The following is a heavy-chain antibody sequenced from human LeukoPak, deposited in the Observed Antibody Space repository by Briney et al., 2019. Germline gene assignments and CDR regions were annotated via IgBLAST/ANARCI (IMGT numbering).Heavy chain of an antibody. V-gene: IGHV3-23*01. CDR3: AKEVTGTGKAFAY. J-gene: IGHJ4*02. Sequence: GGSPRLSCAASGFTFSSYAMSWVRQAPGKGLEWVSTISASGDSTFYAGSVKGRFSISRDNSKNTLFLQMNSLRAEDTAVYYCAKEVTGTGKAFAYWGQGSLVTVSS. CDR2: ISASGDST. CDR1: GFTFSSYA. D-gene: IGHD6-19*01.